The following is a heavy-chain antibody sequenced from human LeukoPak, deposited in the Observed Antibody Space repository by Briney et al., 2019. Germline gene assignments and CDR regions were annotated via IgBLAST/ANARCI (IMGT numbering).Heavy chain of an antibody. CDR3: AKDSVRYSSSWYGFDY. CDR1: GFTFSSYG. CDR2: ISGSGGST. J-gene: IGHJ4*02. D-gene: IGHD6-13*01. V-gene: IGHV3-23*01. Sequence: GGTLRLSCAASGFTFSSYGMSWVRQAPGKGLEWVSAISGSGGSTYYADSVKGRFTISRDNSKNTLYLQMNSLRAEDTAVYYCAKDSVRYSSSWYGFDYWGQGTLVTVSS.